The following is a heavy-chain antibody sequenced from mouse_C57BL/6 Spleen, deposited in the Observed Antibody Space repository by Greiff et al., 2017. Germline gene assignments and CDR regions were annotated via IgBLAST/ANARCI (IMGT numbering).Heavy chain of an antibody. J-gene: IGHJ2*01. CDR3: ASIYYYGSSYFDY. CDR2: IHPSDSDT. CDR1: GYTFTSYW. D-gene: IGHD1-1*01. Sequence: QVQLKQPGAELVKPGASVKVSCKASGYTFTSYWMHWVKQRPGQGLEWIGRIHPSDSDTNYNQKFKGKATLTVDKSSSTAYMQLSSLTSEDSAVYYCASIYYYGSSYFDYWGQGTTLTVSS. V-gene: IGHV1-74*01.